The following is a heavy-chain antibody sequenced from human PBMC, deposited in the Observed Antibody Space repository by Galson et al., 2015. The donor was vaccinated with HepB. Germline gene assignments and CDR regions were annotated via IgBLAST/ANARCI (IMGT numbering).Heavy chain of an antibody. Sequence: SLRLSCAASGFSFDDYGMHWVRQGPGKGLEWVSGISWNSGSIGYADSVKGRFTISRDRVKNSLHLQMNSLRAEDTALYYCAKGYLQRASYESGNYRPHEALDVWGLGTRVIVSS. J-gene: IGHJ3*01. CDR3: AKGYLQRASYESGNYRPHEALDV. V-gene: IGHV3-9*01. CDR2: ISWNSGSI. D-gene: IGHD3-3*01. CDR1: GFSFDDYG.